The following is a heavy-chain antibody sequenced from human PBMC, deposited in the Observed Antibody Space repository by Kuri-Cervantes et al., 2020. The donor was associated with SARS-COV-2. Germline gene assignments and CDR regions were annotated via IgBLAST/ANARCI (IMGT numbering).Heavy chain of an antibody. J-gene: IGHJ3*02. D-gene: IGHD1-1*01. CDR3: AREGVEAFDI. CDR1: GFTFSSYA. V-gene: IGHV3-30-3*01. Sequence: SCAASGFTFSSYAMHWVRQAPGKGLEWVAVISYDGSNKYYADSVKGRFTISRDNSKNTLYLQMNSLRAEDTAVYYCAREGVEAFDIWGQGTMVTVSS. CDR2: ISYDGSNK.